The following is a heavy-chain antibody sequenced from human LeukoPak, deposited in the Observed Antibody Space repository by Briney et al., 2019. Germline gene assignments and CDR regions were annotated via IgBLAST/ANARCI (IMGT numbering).Heavy chain of an antibody. Sequence: PGGSLRLSCAASGFTFSTYNMNWVRQAPGKGLEWVSYITTSSSSIYYADSVKGRFTISRDNAKNSLYLQMNSLRAEDTAVYYCAQGGSPGAFDYWGQGTLVTVSS. CDR1: GFTFSTYN. CDR3: AQGGSPGAFDY. V-gene: IGHV3-48*01. CDR2: ITTSSSSI. D-gene: IGHD1-26*01. J-gene: IGHJ4*02.